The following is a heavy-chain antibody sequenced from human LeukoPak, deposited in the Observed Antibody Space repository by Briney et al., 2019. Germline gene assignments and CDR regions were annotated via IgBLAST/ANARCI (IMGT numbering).Heavy chain of an antibody. CDR2: IKQDGSDK. Sequence: GGSLRLSCVASGFTFSDYWMSWVRQAPGKGLEWVANIKQDGSDKQYVDSIKGRFTITRDNARNTLYLQMDSLRVEDTAIYYCARFSRVQSSFWGQGTLVTVSS. V-gene: IGHV3-7*01. CDR1: GFTFSDYW. CDR3: ARFSRVQSSF. J-gene: IGHJ4*02. D-gene: IGHD4/OR15-4a*01.